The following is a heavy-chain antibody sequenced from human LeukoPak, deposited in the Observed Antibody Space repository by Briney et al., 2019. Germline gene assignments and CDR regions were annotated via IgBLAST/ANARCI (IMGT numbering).Heavy chain of an antibody. CDR3: ARVAINNWFDP. D-gene: IGHD3-3*02. V-gene: IGHV4-59*01. Sequence: SETLSLTCTVSGDSISSDYWSWIRRPPGKGLEWIGYIYYSGSTNYNPSLKSRVTISVDTSKNHFPLKLSSVTAADTAVYYCARVAINNWFDPWGQGTLATVSS. CDR1: GDSISSDY. CDR2: IYYSGST. J-gene: IGHJ5*02.